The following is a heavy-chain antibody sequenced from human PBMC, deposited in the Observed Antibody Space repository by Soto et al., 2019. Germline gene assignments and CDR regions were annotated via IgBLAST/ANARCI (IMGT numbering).Heavy chain of an antibody. V-gene: IGHV3-23*01. Sequence: GSLRLSCAASGFIFRTHAMSWVRQTPGKGLEWVSVISASGDTTYYADSVKGRFTISRDNSKSTLSLHMNSLGAEDTALYYCAADIRKGSSSWYPASVFDIWGQGTMVTVSS. J-gene: IGHJ3*02. CDR3: AADIRKGSSSWYPASVFDI. CDR1: GFIFRTHA. D-gene: IGHD6-13*01. CDR2: ISASGDTT.